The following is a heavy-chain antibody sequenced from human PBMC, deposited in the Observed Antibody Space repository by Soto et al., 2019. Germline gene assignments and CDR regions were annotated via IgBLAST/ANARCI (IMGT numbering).Heavy chain of an antibody. D-gene: IGHD2-2*01. CDR1: GGTFSSYA. J-gene: IGHJ6*02. CDR2: IIPIFGTA. V-gene: IGHV1-69*13. CDR3: AREGYCSSTSCYDYYYYGMDV. Sequence: GASVKVSCKASGGTFSSYAISWVRQAPGQGLEWMGGIIPIFGTANYAQKFQGRVTITADESTSTAYMELSSLRSEDTAVYYCAREGYCSSTSCYDYYYYGMDVWGQGTTVTVSS.